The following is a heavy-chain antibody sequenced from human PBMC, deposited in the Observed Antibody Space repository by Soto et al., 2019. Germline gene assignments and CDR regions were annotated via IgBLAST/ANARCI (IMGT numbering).Heavy chain of an antibody. V-gene: IGHV3-53*04. CDR1: GFTVSSNY. CDR2: IYSGGST. Sequence: EVPLVESGGGLVQPGGSLRLSCAASGFTVSSNYMSWVRQAPGKGLEWVSVIYSGGSTYYAHSVKGRLTISRHNSKKSRDLQVISMGGEAGTVYYWASGGGQDYDVLTCLRYYYYGTDVW. J-gene: IGHJ6*01. CDR3: ASGGGQDYDVLTCLRYYYYGTDV. D-gene: IGHD3-9*01.